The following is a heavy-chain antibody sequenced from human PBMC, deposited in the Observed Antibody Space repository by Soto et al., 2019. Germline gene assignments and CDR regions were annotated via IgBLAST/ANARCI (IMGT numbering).Heavy chain of an antibody. J-gene: IGHJ4*02. CDR1: GGTFSSYT. CDR2: IIPILGIA. V-gene: IGHV1-69*04. Sequence: SVKVSCKASGGTFSSYTISWVRQAPGQGLEWMGRIIPILGIANYAQKFQGRVTMTTDTSTSTAYMELRSLRSEDTAVYYCARDIYGGPFDYWGQGTLVTVSS. D-gene: IGHD4-17*01. CDR3: ARDIYGGPFDY.